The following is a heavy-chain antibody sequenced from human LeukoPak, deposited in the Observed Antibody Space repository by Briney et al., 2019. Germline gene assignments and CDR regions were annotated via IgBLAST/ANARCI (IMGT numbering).Heavy chain of an antibody. CDR3: ARHKEVGDYYYFDY. CDR1: GYTFTSYY. CDR2: INPSGGST. J-gene: IGHJ4*02. D-gene: IGHD2/OR15-2a*01. Sequence: ASVKVSCKASGYTFTSYYMHWVRQAPGQGLEWMGIINPSGGSTSYTRKFQGRVTMTRDTSTTTVYMELSSLGSQDTAVYYCARHKEVGDYYYFDYWGQGTLVTVSS. V-gene: IGHV1-46*01.